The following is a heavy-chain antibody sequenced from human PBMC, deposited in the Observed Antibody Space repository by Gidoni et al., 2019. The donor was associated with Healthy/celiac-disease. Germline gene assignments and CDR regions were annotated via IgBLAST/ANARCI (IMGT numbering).Heavy chain of an antibody. J-gene: IGHJ4*02. D-gene: IGHD6-19*01. CDR1: GFTFSSYS. CDR3: ARVSGWRYFDY. CDR2: ISSSSSYI. Sequence: EVQLVESGGGLVKPGGSLSLSFPPPGFTFSSYSMNWVRQAPGKGLEWVSSISSSSSYIYYADSVKGRFTISRDNAKNSLYLQMNSLRAEDTAVYYCARVSGWRYFDYWGQGTLVTVSS. V-gene: IGHV3-21*01.